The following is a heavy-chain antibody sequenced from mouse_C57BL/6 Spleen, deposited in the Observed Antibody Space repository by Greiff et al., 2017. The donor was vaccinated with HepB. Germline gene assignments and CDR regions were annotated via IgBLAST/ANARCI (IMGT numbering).Heavy chain of an antibody. CDR1: GYTFTSYW. V-gene: IGHV1-50*01. Sequence: QVQLQQSGAELVKPGASVKLSCKASGYTFTSYWMQWVKQRPGQGLEWIGEIDPSDSYTNYNQKFKGKATLTVDTSSSTAYMQLSSLTSEDSAVYYCARRDRSIYYDYDEDYWGQGTTLTVSS. CDR3: ARRDRSIYYDYDEDY. D-gene: IGHD2-4*01. CDR2: IDPSDSYT. J-gene: IGHJ2*01.